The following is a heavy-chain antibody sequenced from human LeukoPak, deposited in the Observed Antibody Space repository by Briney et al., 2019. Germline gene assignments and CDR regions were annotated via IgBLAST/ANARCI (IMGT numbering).Heavy chain of an antibody. CDR3: ASSLIAAAGSDAFDV. Sequence: PGGSLRLSCAASGFTFSSYAMSWVRQAPGKGLEWVSAISGSGGSTYYADSVKGRLTISRDNSKNTLYLQMSSLRAEDTAVYYCASSLIAAAGSDAFDVWGQGTMVTVSS. CDR2: ISGSGGST. CDR1: GFTFSSYA. D-gene: IGHD6-13*01. J-gene: IGHJ3*01. V-gene: IGHV3-23*01.